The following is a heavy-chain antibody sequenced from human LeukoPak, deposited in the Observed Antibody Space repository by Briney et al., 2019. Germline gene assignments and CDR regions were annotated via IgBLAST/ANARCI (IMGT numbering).Heavy chain of an antibody. J-gene: IGHJ6*03. V-gene: IGHV4-34*01. CDR2: INHNGSA. CDR1: GGSFSGYY. Sequence: SETLSLTCAVYGGSFSGYYWTWIRQAPGKGLEWIGEINHNGSANYISSLKSRLTLSEDTSKDQFSMKLISVTAADTAVYFCARLVGAIKHDYFYYYLYVWGKGTTATV. D-gene: IGHD1-26*01. CDR3: ARLVGAIKHDYFYYYLYV.